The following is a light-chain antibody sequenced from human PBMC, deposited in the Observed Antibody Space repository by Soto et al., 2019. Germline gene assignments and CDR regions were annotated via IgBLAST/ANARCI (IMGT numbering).Light chain of an antibody. CDR1: SGYSNYK. V-gene: IGLV9-49*01. CDR3: GADHGSGSNFVV. Sequence: QSVLTQPPSASASLGASVTLTCTLSSGYSNYKVDWYQQRPGKGPRFVMRVGTGGIEGSKGDGIPGRFSVLGSGLNRYLTIKNIPEEDESDYHCGADHGSGSNFVVFGGGTKLTVL. J-gene: IGLJ2*01. CDR2: VGTGGIEG.